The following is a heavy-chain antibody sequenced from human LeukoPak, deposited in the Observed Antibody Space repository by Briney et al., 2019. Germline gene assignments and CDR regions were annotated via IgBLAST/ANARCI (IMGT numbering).Heavy chain of an antibody. V-gene: IGHV1-46*01. CDR3: AREHFGEYDYSNYETLWYYGMDV. CDR1: GYTFTSYY. D-gene: IGHD4-11*01. J-gene: IGHJ6*02. CDR2: INPSGGST. Sequence: ASVKVSCKASGYTFTSYYMHWVRQAPGQGLEWMGIINPSGGSTSYAQKFQGRVTMTRDTSTSTVYMELSSLRSEDTAVYYCAREHFGEYDYSNYETLWYYGMDVWGQGTTVTVSS.